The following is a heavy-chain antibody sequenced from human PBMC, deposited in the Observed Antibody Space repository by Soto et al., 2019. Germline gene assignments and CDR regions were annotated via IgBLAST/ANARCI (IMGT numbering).Heavy chain of an antibody. Sequence: EVQVLDSGGGLVQPGGSLRLSCPASGFTFNNYAMNWVRQAPGKGLEWVATISATGGSTYYADSVKGRFTISRDNSKNTLYLQMNGLRVEDTAVYYCAKDRLAGNFDYWGQGTQVTVSS. CDR2: ISATGGST. CDR1: GFTFNNYA. J-gene: IGHJ4*02. CDR3: AKDRLAGNFDY. V-gene: IGHV3-23*01.